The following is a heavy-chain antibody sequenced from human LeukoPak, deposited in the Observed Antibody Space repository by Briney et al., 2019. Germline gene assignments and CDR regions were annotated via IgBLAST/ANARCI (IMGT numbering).Heavy chain of an antibody. CDR3: AKGLEVESRLDS. D-gene: IGHD1-1*01. Sequence: GGSLRLSCAASGFMFSAYTMYWVRQAPGKGLEWVSGIRGGDRTYYADSVKGRFTISRENSMNTLLLQMNSLRVEDTAVYYCAKGLEVESRLDSWGQGTLVTVSS. CDR2: IRGGDRT. CDR1: GFMFSAYT. J-gene: IGHJ4*02. V-gene: IGHV3-23*01.